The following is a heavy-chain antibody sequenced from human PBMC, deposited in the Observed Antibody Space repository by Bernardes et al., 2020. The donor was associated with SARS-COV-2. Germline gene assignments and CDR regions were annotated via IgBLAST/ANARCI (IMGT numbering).Heavy chain of an antibody. CDR2: LYYSGHT. Sequence: SGSLSLTCTVSGGTISRITYYWGWVPLPPGKGLEWNGSLYYSGHTYYSPSLKRRVTMSVDTSKNHFSLRLSSVTAADTAVYYCSRQHGSSSGNWFDPWGQGTLVTVSS. V-gene: IGHV4-39*01. J-gene: IGHJ5*02. D-gene: IGHD6-6*01. CDR3: SRQHGSSSGNWFDP. CDR1: GGTISRITYY.